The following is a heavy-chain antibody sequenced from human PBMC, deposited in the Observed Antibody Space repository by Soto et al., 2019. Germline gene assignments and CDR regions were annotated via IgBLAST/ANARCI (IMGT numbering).Heavy chain of an antibody. Sequence: QVQLVQSGAEVKKPGASVKVSCKASGYTFTSYDINWVRQATGQGLEYMGWMNPNSGNTGYAQKFQGRVTMTRNTSISTAYMETSSLRFDDTAVYYWARERGRYGMDVWGQGTTVTVSS. CDR2: MNPNSGNT. CDR1: GYTFTSYD. J-gene: IGHJ6*02. D-gene: IGHD3-10*01. CDR3: ARERGRYGMDV. V-gene: IGHV1-8*01.